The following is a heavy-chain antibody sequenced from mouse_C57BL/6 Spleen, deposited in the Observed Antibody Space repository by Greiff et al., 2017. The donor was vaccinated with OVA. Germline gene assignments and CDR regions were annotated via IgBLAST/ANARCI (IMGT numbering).Heavy chain of an antibody. V-gene: IGHV3-6*01. D-gene: IGHD2-3*01. CDR1: GYSITSGYY. CDR3: ARADGYYRDV. Sequence: EVKLMESGPGLVKPSQSLSLTCSVTGYSITSGYYWNWIRQFPGNKLEWMGYISYDGSNNYNPSLKNRISITRDTSKNQFFLKLNSVTTEDTATYYCARADGYYRDVWGTGTTVTVSS. J-gene: IGHJ1*03. CDR2: ISYDGSN.